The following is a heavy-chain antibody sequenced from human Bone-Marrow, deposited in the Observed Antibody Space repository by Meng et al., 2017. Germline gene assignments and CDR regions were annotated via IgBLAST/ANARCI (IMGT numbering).Heavy chain of an antibody. CDR1: GGSFSGYY. V-gene: IGHV4-34*01. D-gene: IGHD3-16*01. CDR3: AKARLWGDNWFDP. Sequence: VQLQLSGAGLLKPSETLSLTCAVYGGSFSGYYWSWIRQPPGKGLEWIGEINHSGSTNYNPSLKSRVTISVDTSKNQFSLKLSSVTAADTAVYYCAKARLWGDNWFDPWGQGTLVTVSS. J-gene: IGHJ5*02. CDR2: INHSGST.